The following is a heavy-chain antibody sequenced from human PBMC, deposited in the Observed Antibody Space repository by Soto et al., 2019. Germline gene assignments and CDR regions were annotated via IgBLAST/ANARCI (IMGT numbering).Heavy chain of an antibody. CDR1: GFTFSSYW. CDR3: ARLYYSSSWYDPYLYYFDY. Sequence: EVQLVESGGGLVQPGGSLRLSCAASGFTFSSYWMSWVRQAPGKGLEWVANIKQDGSEKYYVDSVKGRFTISRDNAKNSLYLQMNSLRAEDTAVFYCARLYYSSSWYDPYLYYFDYWGQGTLVTVSS. D-gene: IGHD6-13*01. J-gene: IGHJ4*02. CDR2: IKQDGSEK. V-gene: IGHV3-7*01.